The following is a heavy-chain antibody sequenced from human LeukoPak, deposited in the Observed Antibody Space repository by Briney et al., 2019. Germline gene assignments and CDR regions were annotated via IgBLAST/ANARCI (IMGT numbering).Heavy chain of an antibody. CDR2: IKQDESEK. V-gene: IGHV3-7*05. CDR3: ARDSRWYNY. D-gene: IGHD4-23*01. Sequence: QTGGSLRLSCAASGFTFSNYWMSWVRQAPGKGLEWVASIKQDESEKYYVDSVKGRFTISRDNAKNSLYLQMNRLRAEDTAVYYCARDSRWYNYWGQGTLVTVSS. CDR1: GFTFSNYW. J-gene: IGHJ4*02.